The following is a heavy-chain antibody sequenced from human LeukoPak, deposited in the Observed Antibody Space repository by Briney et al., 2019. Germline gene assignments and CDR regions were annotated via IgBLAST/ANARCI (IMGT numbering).Heavy chain of an antibody. Sequence: PSQTLSLTCTVSGGSISSGDYYWSWIRQPPGKGLEWIGYIYYSGSTYYNPSLKSRVTISVDTSKNQFSLKLSSVTAADTAVYYCARAVPGTPQLNYYDSSGYLLDYWGQGTLVTVSS. CDR3: ARAVPGTPQLNYYDSSGYLLDY. D-gene: IGHD3-22*01. J-gene: IGHJ4*02. CDR2: IYYSGST. CDR1: GGSISSGDYY. V-gene: IGHV4-30-4*01.